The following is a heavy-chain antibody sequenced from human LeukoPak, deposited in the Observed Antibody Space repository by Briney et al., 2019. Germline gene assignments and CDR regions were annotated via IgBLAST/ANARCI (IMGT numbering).Heavy chain of an antibody. V-gene: IGHV3-23*01. D-gene: IGHD1-26*01. Sequence: GGSLRLSCAASGFTFTNFGMAWARQGPGKGPEWVSTIRGDGGDTHYADSVKGRFTISRDNSKNTLSLQMNSLRAEDTAIYYCAKDVGGGAGPFDSWGQGTLVTVSS. J-gene: IGHJ4*02. CDR2: IRGDGGDT. CDR3: AKDVGGGAGPFDS. CDR1: GFTFTNFG.